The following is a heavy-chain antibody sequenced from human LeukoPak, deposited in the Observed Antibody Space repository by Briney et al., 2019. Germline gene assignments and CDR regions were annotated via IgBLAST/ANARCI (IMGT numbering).Heavy chain of an antibody. Sequence: PGGSLRLSCAASGFTFSSYSMNWVRQAPGKGLEWVSSISSSSSYIYYADSVKGRFTISRDNAKNSLYLQMNSLRAEDTAVYYCAKDVQGPYRIGFNFDYWGQGTLVTVSS. D-gene: IGHD3-10*02. J-gene: IGHJ4*02. CDR3: AKDVQGPYRIGFNFDY. V-gene: IGHV3-21*04. CDR1: GFTFSSYS. CDR2: ISSSSSYI.